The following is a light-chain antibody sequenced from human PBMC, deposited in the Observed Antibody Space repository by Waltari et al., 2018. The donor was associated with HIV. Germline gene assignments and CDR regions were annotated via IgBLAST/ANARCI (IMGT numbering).Light chain of an antibody. J-gene: IGLJ2*01. CDR2: GNT. Sequence: QSVLTQPPSVSGAPGQRVTISCTASSSNIGAGYDLHSYQPLPVTAPKLLIYGNTNRPSGVPDRFSGSKSGTSPSLAITGLQAEDEADYYCQSYDSSLTGSVFGGGTKLTVL. CDR1: SSNIGAGYD. V-gene: IGLV1-40*01. CDR3: QSYDSSLTGSV.